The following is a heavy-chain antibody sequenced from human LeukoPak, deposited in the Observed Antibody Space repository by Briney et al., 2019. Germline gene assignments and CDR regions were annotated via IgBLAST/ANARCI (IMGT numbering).Heavy chain of an antibody. V-gene: IGHV3-66*02. J-gene: IGHJ4*02. Sequence: GGSLRLSCAASGFTFSSYAMSWVRQAPGKGLEWVSVIYSGGSTYYADSVKGRFTISRDNSKNTLYLQMNSLRAEDTAVYYCARGSAYSHWGQGTLVTVSS. D-gene: IGHD3-22*01. CDR1: GFTFSSYA. CDR2: IYSGGST. CDR3: ARGSAYSH.